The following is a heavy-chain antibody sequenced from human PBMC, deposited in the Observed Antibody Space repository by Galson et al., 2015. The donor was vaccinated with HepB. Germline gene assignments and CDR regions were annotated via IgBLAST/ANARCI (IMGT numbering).Heavy chain of an antibody. CDR1: GFTFSSYD. V-gene: IGHV3-13*04. Sequence: SLRLSCAASGFTFSSYDMHWVRQVTGKGLEWVSGIGTFGDTYYPGSVKGRFTISREDAKNSLYLQMNSLRAGDTAVYYCARDLGRGWYAFDIWGQGTVVTVSS. CDR2: IGTFGDT. J-gene: IGHJ3*02. D-gene: IGHD6-13*01. CDR3: ARDLGRGWYAFDI.